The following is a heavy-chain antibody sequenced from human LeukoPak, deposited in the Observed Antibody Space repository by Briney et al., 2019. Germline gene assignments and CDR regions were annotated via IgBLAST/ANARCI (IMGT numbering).Heavy chain of an antibody. Sequence: GRSLRLSCAASGFTFDDYAMHWVRQAPGKGLEWVSGTSWNSGSIGYADSVKGRFTISRDNAKNSLYLQMNSLRAEDTALYYCARRYYDFWSGYRGFDPWGQGTLVTVSS. V-gene: IGHV3-9*01. J-gene: IGHJ5*02. D-gene: IGHD3-3*01. CDR1: GFTFDDYA. CDR3: ARRYYDFWSGYRGFDP. CDR2: TSWNSGSI.